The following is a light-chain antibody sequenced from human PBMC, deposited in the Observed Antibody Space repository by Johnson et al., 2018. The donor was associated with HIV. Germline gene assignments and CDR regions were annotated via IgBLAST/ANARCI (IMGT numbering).Light chain of an antibody. CDR1: SSNIGNNY. J-gene: IGLJ1*01. CDR2: EDT. CDR3: GTWDSSLSAEV. V-gene: IGLV1-51*02. Sequence: QSVLTQPPSVSAAPGQKVTISCSGSSSNIGNNYVSWYQQVPGTAPKLLIYEDTKRPSGIPDRFSGSKSGTSATLDITGLQTGDEADYYCGTWDSSLSAEVFGTGTKVTVL.